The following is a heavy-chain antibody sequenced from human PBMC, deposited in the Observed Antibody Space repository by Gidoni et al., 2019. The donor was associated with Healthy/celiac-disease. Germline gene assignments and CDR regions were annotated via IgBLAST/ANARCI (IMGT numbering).Heavy chain of an antibody. V-gene: IGHV4-34*01. CDR2: INHSGST. J-gene: IGHJ5*02. Sequence: QVQLQQWGAGLLKPSETLSLTCAVYGGSFSGYYWSWIRQPPGKGLEWNGEINHSGSTNYKPSLKNRITISVDTSKNQFPLKLSSVTAADTAVYYCARGFNWFDPWGQGTLVTVSS. CDR1: GGSFSGYY. CDR3: ARGFNWFDP.